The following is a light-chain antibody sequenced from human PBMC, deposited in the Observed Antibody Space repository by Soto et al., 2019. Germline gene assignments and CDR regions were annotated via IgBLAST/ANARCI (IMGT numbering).Light chain of an antibody. V-gene: IGKV1-5*03. CDR1: QSISSW. CDR2: KAS. CDR3: QQYNTYSYT. J-gene: IGKJ2*01. Sequence: DIQMTQSPSTLTTSVGDRVTITCRASQSISSWLAWYQQKPGKAPNLLIYKASTLESGVPSRFSGSGSLTYFTLTITSLQPDDFATYYCQQYNTYSYTCGQGTKLEIK.